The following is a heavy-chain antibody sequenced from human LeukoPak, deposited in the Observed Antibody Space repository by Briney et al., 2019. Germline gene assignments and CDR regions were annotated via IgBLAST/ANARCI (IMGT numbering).Heavy chain of an antibody. V-gene: IGHV4-34*01. CDR1: GFSFSTYV. CDR2: INHSGST. Sequence: GSLRLSCAGSGFSFSTYVLSWIRQPPGKGLEWIGEINHSGSTNYNPSLKSRVTISVDTSKNQFSLKLSSVTAADTAVYYCARGPINYYDSSGFDFDYWGQGTLVTVSS. CDR3: ARGPINYYDSSGFDFDY. J-gene: IGHJ4*02. D-gene: IGHD3-22*01.